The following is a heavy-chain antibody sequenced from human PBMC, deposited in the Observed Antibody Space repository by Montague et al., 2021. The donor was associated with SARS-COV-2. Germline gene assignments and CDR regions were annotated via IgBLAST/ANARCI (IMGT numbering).Heavy chain of an antibody. CDR1: GTTRKNNYY. V-gene: IGHV4-39*01. J-gene: IGHJ4*02. Sequence: SETLSLTCSFSGTTRKNNYYWGWIRQPPGKGLEWVGSLYYSGNAYYSPSLRSRVTISVDTSRSQFSLQLTSVTVADTAIYYGARGIDFGLVASRSHYFDTWGQGTLVSVSS. CDR2: LYYSGNA. D-gene: IGHD3-3*01. CDR3: ARGIDFGLVASRSHYFDT.